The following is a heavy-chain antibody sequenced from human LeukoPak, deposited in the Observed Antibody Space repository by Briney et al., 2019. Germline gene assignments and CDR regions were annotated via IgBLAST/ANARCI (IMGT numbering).Heavy chain of an antibody. D-gene: IGHD1-1*01. Sequence: PGRSLRLSCAASGFTFDDYAMHWVRQAPGKGLEWVSGISWNSGSIGYADSVKGRFTISRDNAKNSLYLQMNSLRAEDMALYYCAKEAPVEPYFDYWGQGTLVTVSS. V-gene: IGHV3-9*03. J-gene: IGHJ4*02. CDR1: GFTFDDYA. CDR3: AKEAPVEPYFDY. CDR2: ISWNSGSI.